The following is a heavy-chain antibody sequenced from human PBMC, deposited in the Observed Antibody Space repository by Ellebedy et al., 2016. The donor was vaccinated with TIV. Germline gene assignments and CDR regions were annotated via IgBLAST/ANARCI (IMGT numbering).Heavy chain of an antibody. J-gene: IGHJ4*02. D-gene: IGHD5-18*01. CDR3: ARGQTGYSLAYYFDY. CDR2: IIPILGIA. V-gene: IGHV1-69*04. CDR1: GGTFSSYA. Sequence: AASVKVSCKASGGTFSSYAISWVRQAPGQGLEWMGRIIPILGIANYAQKFQGRVTITADKSTSTAYMELSSLRSEDTAVYYCARGQTGYSLAYYFDYWGQGTLVTVSS.